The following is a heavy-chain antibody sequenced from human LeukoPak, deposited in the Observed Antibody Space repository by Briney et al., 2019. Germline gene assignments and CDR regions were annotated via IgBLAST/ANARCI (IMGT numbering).Heavy chain of an antibody. D-gene: IGHD3-3*01. J-gene: IGHJ6*02. V-gene: IGHV1-69*04. Sequence: ASVKVSCKASGGTFSSYAISWVRQAPGQGLEWMGRIIPILGIANYAQKFQGRVTITADKSTSTAYMELSSLRSEDTAVYYCARGDTYYDFWSGYYTPGYYYYYYYGMDVWGQGTTVTVSS. CDR2: IIPILGIA. CDR1: GGTFSSYA. CDR3: ARGDTYYDFWSGYYTPGYYYYYYYGMDV.